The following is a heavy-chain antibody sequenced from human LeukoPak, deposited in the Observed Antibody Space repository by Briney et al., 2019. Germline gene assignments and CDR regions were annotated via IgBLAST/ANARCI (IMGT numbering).Heavy chain of an antibody. Sequence: GGSLTLSCAGSGFTFGSYAMSWVRQAPGQGLEWVSVISDSGDYTSYADSVRGRFTISRDNSRNTLYLQMISLRPEDTAVYYCAKDTSIGKYCTIGVCSPFDYWGQGTLVTVSS. D-gene: IGHD2-8*01. V-gene: IGHV3-23*01. J-gene: IGHJ4*02. CDR1: GFTFGSYA. CDR3: AKDTSIGKYCTIGVCSPFDY. CDR2: ISDSGDYT.